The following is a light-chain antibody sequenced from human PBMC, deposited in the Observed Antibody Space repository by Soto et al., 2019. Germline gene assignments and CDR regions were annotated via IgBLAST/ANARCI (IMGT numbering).Light chain of an antibody. Sequence: EIVMTQSPATLSVSPGERATLSCRASQSVSSNLAWYQQKPGQAPRLLIYGASTRATGIPARFSGSGSGTEFTLTISRLQSEDFAVYYCQQYNSWWTFGQGNKVEIK. V-gene: IGKV3-15*01. CDR1: QSVSSN. J-gene: IGKJ1*01. CDR3: QQYNSWWT. CDR2: GAS.